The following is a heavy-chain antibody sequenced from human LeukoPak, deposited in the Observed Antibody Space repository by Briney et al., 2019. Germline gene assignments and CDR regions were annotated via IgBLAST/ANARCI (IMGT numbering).Heavy chain of an antibody. J-gene: IGHJ3*02. CDR1: GFSLSTSGMR. CDR2: IDWDDAK. CDR3: ARIPATSDAFDI. V-gene: IGHV2-70*04. Sequence: ESGPTLVKPTQTVTLTCTFSGFSLSTSGMRVSWIRQPPGKALEWLAGIDWDDAKFYSKSLRTRLTISKDTSKNQVILIVTNMDPVDTATYYCARIPATSDAFDIWGQGTVVTVSS.